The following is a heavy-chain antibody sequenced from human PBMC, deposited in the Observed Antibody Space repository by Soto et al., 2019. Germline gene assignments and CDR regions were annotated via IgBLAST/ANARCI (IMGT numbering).Heavy chain of an antibody. CDR3: ARLGGFGANTIDY. D-gene: IGHD3-10*01. J-gene: IGHJ4*02. V-gene: IGHV4-30-4*01. CDR1: GGSISSGDYY. Sequence: SETLSLTCTVSGGSISSGDYYWSWIRQPPGKGLEWIGYIYYSGSTYYNPSLKSRVTISVDTSKNQFSLKLSSVTAADTAVYYCARLGGFGANTIDYWGQGTLVTVSS. CDR2: IYYSGST.